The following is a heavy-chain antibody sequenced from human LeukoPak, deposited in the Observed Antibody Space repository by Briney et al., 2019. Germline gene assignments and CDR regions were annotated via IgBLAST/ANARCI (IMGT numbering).Heavy chain of an antibody. J-gene: IGHJ3*01. Sequence: GGSLRLSCAASGFTLSDHYMDWVRQAPGKGLEWIGLTRNKARSYTTDYAASVKGRFTISRDDSKNSLYLQMNSLKTEDTAVYFRARDKGGGHYYPWGQGTMLTVSS. D-gene: IGHD3-22*01. CDR3: ARDKGGGHYYP. CDR1: GFTLSDHY. CDR2: TRNKARSYTT. V-gene: IGHV3-72*01.